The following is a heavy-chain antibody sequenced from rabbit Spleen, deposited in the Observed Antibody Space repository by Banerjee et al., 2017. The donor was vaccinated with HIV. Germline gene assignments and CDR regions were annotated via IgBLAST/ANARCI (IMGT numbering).Heavy chain of an antibody. CDR3: ARGSAAMTMVITGFYFNL. Sequence: EQLVESGGGLVKPGASLTLTCTASGFSFSSSAMCWVRQAPGKGLECIACIYGGSSGSTYYASWAKGRFTISKTSSTTVTLQMTSLTAADTATYFCARGSAAMTMVITGFYFNLWGPGTLVTVS. CDR1: GFSFSSSA. J-gene: IGHJ4*01. D-gene: IGHD2-1*01. V-gene: IGHV1S45*01. CDR2: IYGGSSGST.